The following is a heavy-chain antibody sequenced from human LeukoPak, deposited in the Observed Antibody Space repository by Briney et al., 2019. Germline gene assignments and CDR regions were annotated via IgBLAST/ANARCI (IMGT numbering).Heavy chain of an antibody. CDR1: GFTFSSYS. Sequence: GGSLRLSCAASGFTFSSYSMNWVRQAPGKGLEGVSSISSSSSYIYYADSVKGRFTISRDNAKNSLYLQMNSLRAEDTAVYYCAREQGYSYGSDYWGQGTLVTVSS. D-gene: IGHD5-18*01. J-gene: IGHJ4*02. V-gene: IGHV3-21*01. CDR2: ISSSSSYI. CDR3: AREQGYSYGSDY.